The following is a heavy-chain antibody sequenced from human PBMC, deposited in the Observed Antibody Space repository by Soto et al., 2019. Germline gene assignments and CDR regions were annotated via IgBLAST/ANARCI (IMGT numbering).Heavy chain of an antibody. CDR1: GFAFSSYG. CDR2: VRFDAINK. J-gene: IGHJ4*02. Sequence: QVQLVESGGGVVQPGGSLRLSCATSGFAFSSYGMHWVRQAPGKGLEWVAVVRFDAINKYYADSVKCRFNVSRANTKSMVYLQMNSLRPDDTAGDYCANLPNWGGDCYFDYWGQGTLVTVSS. D-gene: IGHD2-21*02. V-gene: IGHV3-30*02. CDR3: ANLPNWGGDCYFDY.